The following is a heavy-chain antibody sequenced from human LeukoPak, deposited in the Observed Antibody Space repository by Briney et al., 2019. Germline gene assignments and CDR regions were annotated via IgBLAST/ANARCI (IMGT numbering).Heavy chain of an antibody. CDR1: GGSFSGYY. D-gene: IGHD3-10*01. J-gene: IGHJ4*02. Sequence: SETLSLTCAVYGGSFSGYYWSWIRQPPGKGLEWIGEINHSGSTNYNPSLKSRVTISVDTSKNQFSLELSSVTAADTAVYYCASGSGSGSYYPFDYWGQGTLVTVSS. V-gene: IGHV4-34*01. CDR3: ASGSGSGSYYPFDY. CDR2: INHSGST.